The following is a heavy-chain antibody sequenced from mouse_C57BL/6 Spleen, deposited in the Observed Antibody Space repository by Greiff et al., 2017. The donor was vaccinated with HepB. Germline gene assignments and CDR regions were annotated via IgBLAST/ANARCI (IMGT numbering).Heavy chain of an antibody. V-gene: IGHV14-2*01. CDR2: IDPEDGET. CDR3: ARKGDYSYWYFDV. D-gene: IGHD1-1*01. J-gene: IGHJ1*03. Sequence: VQLQQSGAELVKPGASVKLSCTASGFNIKDYYMHWVKQRTEQGLEWIGRIDPEDGETKYAPKFPGKATITADTSSNTAYLQLSSLTSEDTAVYYCARKGDYSYWYFDVWGTGTTVTVSS. CDR1: GFNIKDYY.